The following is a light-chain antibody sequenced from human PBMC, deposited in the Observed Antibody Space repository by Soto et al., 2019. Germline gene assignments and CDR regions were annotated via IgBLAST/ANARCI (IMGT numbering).Light chain of an antibody. CDR3: QTWVTGIAV. V-gene: IGLV4-69*01. Sequence: QPVLTQSPSASASLGASVKITCTLSSGHSSYAIVWHQQQPEKGPRYLMKVNSDGSHTKGDGIPDRCSGSSSGAERYLTISSLQSEDEADYYCQTWVTGIAVFGGGTQLTVL. CDR1: SGHSSYA. J-gene: IGLJ7*01. CDR2: VNSDGSH.